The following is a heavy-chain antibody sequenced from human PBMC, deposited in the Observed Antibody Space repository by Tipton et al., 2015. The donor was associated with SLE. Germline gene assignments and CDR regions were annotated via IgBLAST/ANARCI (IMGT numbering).Heavy chain of an antibody. D-gene: IGHD1-14*01. V-gene: IGHV4-61*02. J-gene: IGHJ1*01. CDR3: ATGDLTEYFQH. Sequence: TLSLTCTVSGGSISSGSYYWSWLRQPPGKGLEWIGRIYSSGSTNYNPSLKSRVTISVDTSKNQFSLKLSSVTAADTAVYYCATGDLTEYFQHWGQGTLVTVSS. CDR2: IYSSGST. CDR1: GGSISSGSYY.